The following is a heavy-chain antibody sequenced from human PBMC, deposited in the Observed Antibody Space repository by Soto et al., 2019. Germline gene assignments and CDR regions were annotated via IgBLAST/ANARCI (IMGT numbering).Heavy chain of an antibody. CDR3: ARIPWAAAGTGDAFDI. CDR2: IDWDDDK. CDR1: GFSLSTSGMR. J-gene: IGHJ3*02. V-gene: IGHV2-70*04. Sequence: GSGPTLVNPTQTLTLTCTFSGFSLSTSGMRVNWIRQPPGKALEWLARIDWDDDKFYSTSLRTRLTISKDTSKNQVVLTMTNMDPVDTATYYCARIPWAAAGTGDAFDIWGQGTMVTVSS. D-gene: IGHD6-13*01.